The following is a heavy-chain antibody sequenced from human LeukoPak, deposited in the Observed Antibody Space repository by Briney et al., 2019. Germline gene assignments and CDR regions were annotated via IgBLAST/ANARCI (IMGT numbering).Heavy chain of an antibody. CDR2: ISAYNGNT. D-gene: IGHD6-13*01. CDR1: GYTFTSYG. Sequence: ASVKVSCKASGYTFTSYGISWVRQAPGQGLEWMGWISAYNGNTNYAQKLQGRVTMTTDTSTSTAYMELRSLRSDDTAVYYCAREGYSSSWYNYYYYMDVWGKGTTVTTSS. CDR3: AREGYSSSWYNYYYYMDV. V-gene: IGHV1-18*01. J-gene: IGHJ6*03.